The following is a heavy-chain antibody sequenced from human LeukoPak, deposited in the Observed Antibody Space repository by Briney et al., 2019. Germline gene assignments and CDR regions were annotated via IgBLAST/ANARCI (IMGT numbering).Heavy chain of an antibody. Sequence: SQTPSLTCAVSGGSISSGGYSWSWIRQPPGKGLEWIGYIYHSGSTYYNPSLKSRVTISVDRSKNQFSLKLSSVTAADTAVYYCAGLVAGVWFDPWGQGTLVTVSS. CDR1: GGSISSGGYS. J-gene: IGHJ5*02. CDR3: AGLVAGVWFDP. CDR2: IYHSGST. D-gene: IGHD2-15*01. V-gene: IGHV4-30-2*01.